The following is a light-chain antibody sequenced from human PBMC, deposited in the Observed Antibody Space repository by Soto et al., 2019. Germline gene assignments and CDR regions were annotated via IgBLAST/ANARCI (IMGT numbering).Light chain of an antibody. CDR3: HQSGSSPLT. CDR1: QSVSSN. J-gene: IGKJ3*01. CDR2: DAS. Sequence: EIVMTQSPATLSVSPGERATLSCRASQSVSSNLAWYQQKPGQAPRLLIYDASTRATGIPARFSGSGSGTEFTLTISSLQSEDFAVYYCHQSGSSPLTFGPGTKV. V-gene: IGKV3-15*01.